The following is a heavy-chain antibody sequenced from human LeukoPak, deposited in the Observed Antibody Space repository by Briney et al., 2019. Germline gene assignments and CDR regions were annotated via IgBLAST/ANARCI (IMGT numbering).Heavy chain of an antibody. CDR2: ISYIGST. D-gene: IGHD4-17*01. Sequence: SETLSLTCAVSDDSFSSHYWTWIRHPPGKGLEWIGYISYIGSTNYNPSLKSRVNISIDTSKNQFSLKLSSVTAADTAVYYCARDLVTVTKGFDIWGQGTMVSVSS. CDR3: ARDLVTVTKGFDI. J-gene: IGHJ3*02. CDR1: DDSFSSHY. V-gene: IGHV4-59*11.